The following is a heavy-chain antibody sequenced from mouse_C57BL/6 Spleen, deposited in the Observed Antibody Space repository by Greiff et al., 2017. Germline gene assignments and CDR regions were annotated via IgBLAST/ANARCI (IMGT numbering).Heavy chain of an antibody. V-gene: IGHV1-55*01. Sequence: QVQLQQPGAELVKPGASVKMSCKASGYTFTSYWITWVKQRPGQGLEWIGDIYPGSGSTNYNEKFKSKATLTVDTSSSTAYMQLSSLTSEDSAVYYCARAPLITTVVPAMDYWGQGTSVTVSS. CDR1: GYTFTSYW. J-gene: IGHJ4*01. CDR2: IYPGSGST. CDR3: ARAPLITTVVPAMDY. D-gene: IGHD1-1*01.